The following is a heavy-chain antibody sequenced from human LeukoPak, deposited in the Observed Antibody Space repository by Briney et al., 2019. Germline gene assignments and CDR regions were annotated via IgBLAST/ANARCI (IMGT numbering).Heavy chain of an antibody. CDR3: ARRRQLDPTTAFDI. J-gene: IGHJ3*02. V-gene: IGHV3-21*01. Sequence: GGSLRLSCAASGFTFLSFSMNWVRQAPGKGLEWVSSISSTSSSYIYYADSVKGRFTISRDNAKNSLYLQMNSLRAEDTAVYYCARRRQLDPTTAFDIWGQGTMVTVSS. D-gene: IGHD6-6*01. CDR1: GFTFLSFS. CDR2: ISSTSSSYI.